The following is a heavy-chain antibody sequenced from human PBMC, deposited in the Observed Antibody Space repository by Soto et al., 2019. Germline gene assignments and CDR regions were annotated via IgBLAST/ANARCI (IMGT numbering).Heavy chain of an antibody. CDR3: ASNIAVAGRGY. V-gene: IGHV1-69*13. CDR2: IIPIFGTA. Sequence: ASVKVSCKASGGTFSSYAISWVRQAPGQGLEWMGGIIPIFGTANYAQKFQGRVTITADESTSTAYMELSSLRSEDTAVYYCASNIAVAGRGYWGQGTLVTVSS. CDR1: GGTFSSYA. J-gene: IGHJ4*02. D-gene: IGHD6-19*01.